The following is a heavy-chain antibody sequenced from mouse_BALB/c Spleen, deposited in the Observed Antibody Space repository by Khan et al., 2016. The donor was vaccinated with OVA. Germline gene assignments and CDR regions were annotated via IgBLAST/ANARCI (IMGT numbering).Heavy chain of an antibody. J-gene: IGHJ4*01. D-gene: IGHD4-1*01. CDR1: GYTFTKNG. V-gene: IGHV9-1*02. CDR2: INTYTGEP. CDR3: ARVGYSGTMDY. Sequence: QIQLVQSGPELKKPGETVKISCKASGYTFTKNGMNWVKQAPGKGLKWMGWINTYTGEPTYVDDFKGRFAFSLETSASTAYLQINNLKNEDMATYFCARVGYSGTMDYWGQGTSVTVSS.